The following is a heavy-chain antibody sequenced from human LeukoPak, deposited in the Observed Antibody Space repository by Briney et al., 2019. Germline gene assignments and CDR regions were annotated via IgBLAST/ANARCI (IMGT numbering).Heavy chain of an antibody. Sequence: ASVKVSCKASGGTFSSYAISWVRQAPGQGLEWMGGIIPIFGTANYAQKFQGRVMITTDESTSTAYMELSSLRSEDTAVYYCARFPRGGATIRYDTDAFDIWGQGTMVTVSS. CDR2: IIPIFGTA. CDR3: ARFPRGGATIRYDTDAFDI. D-gene: IGHD1-26*01. J-gene: IGHJ3*02. V-gene: IGHV1-69*05. CDR1: GGTFSSYA.